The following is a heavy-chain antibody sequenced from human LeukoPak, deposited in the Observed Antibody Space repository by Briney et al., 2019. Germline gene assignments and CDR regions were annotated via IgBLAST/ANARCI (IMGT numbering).Heavy chain of an antibody. Sequence: SGTLSLTCGVSGYSIISGYYWGWIRQPPGKGLEWIGSIYYTGTTFYNPSLKSRLTISLDTSKNQFSLRLNSVTAADTATYYCATKHYDYVKFWGQGTLVIVS. CDR2: IYYTGTT. J-gene: IGHJ4*02. CDR3: ATKHYDYVKF. D-gene: IGHD3-16*01. CDR1: GYSIISGYY. V-gene: IGHV4-38-2*01.